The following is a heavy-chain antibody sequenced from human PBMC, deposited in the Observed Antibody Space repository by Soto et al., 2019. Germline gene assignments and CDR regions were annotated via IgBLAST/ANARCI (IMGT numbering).Heavy chain of an antibody. Sequence: QITLKESGPTLVRPTQPLTLTCTFSGFSLSTSGVGVGWIRQSPGKALEWLALIFWDDDKRYSPYLKSRLSITKGTSKSKLAPTMTKMEPVDTGTYYCTHHGYYSYGMDVWGQRPRVLVSS. CDR3: THHGYYSYGMDV. V-gene: IGHV2-5*02. CDR1: GFSLSTSGVG. CDR2: IFWDDDK. J-gene: IGHJ6*02.